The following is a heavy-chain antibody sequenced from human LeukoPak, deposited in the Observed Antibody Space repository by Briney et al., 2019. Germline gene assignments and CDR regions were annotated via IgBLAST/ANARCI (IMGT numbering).Heavy chain of an antibody. D-gene: IGHD2/OR15-2a*01. CDR1: GFTFSSYS. CDR2: ISSSSSYI. V-gene: IGHV3-21*01. J-gene: IGHJ5*02. Sequence: GGSLRLSCAASGFTFSSYSMNWVRQAPGKGLEWVSSISSSSSYIYYADSVKGRFTISRDNAKNSLYLQMNSLRAEDTAVYYCARDFRPGKSDWFDPWGQGTLVTVSS. CDR3: ARDFRPGKSDWFDP.